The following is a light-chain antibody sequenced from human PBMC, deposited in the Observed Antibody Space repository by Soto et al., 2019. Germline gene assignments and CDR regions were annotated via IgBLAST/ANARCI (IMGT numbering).Light chain of an antibody. CDR3: QSYDSSLSGLV. J-gene: IGLJ1*01. CDR2: GNS. CDR1: SVDIGAGYD. V-gene: IGLV1-40*01. Sequence: QFVLTQPPSVSGAPGQRVTISCTGSSVDIGAGYDVHWYQQLPGTAPKLLIYGNSNRPSGVPDRFSGSKSGTSASLAITGLQAEDEADYYCQSYDSSLSGLVFGTGTKVTAL.